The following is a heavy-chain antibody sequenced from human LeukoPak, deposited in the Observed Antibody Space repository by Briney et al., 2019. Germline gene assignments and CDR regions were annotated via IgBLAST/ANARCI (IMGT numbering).Heavy chain of an antibody. CDR2: IYHSGST. CDR3: ARGTYYDFWSGEDAFDI. D-gene: IGHD3-3*01. V-gene: IGHV4-38-2*01. Sequence: GSLRLSCAASGFTFNNYAMSWVRQAPGKGLEWIGSIYHSGSTYYNPSLKSRVTISVDTSKNQFSLKLSSVTAADTAVYYCARGTYYDFWSGEDAFDIWGQGTMVTVSS. J-gene: IGHJ3*02. CDR1: GFTFNNYA.